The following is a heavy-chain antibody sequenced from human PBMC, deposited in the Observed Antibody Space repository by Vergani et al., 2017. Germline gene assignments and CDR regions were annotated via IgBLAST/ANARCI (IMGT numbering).Heavy chain of an antibody. CDR1: GYSIRNGYY. D-gene: IGHD5-12*01. CDR3: TRQPQEGASGPPSVPT. Sequence: QVQLQESGPGLVEPSETLSLTCAVSGYSIRNGYYWGWIRQPPGKGLEWIGSIYHSGSTHYNPSLKGRVTISVDTSKNAFSLKVTSVTAADTAVYYCTRQPQEGASGPPSVPTWGQGISVIVSS. J-gene: IGHJ4*02. CDR2: IYHSGST. V-gene: IGHV4-38-2*01.